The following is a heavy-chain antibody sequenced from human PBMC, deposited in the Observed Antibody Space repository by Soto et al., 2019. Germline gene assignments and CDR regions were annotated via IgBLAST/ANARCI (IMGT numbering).Heavy chain of an antibody. V-gene: IGHV1-69*13. J-gene: IGHJ6*02. D-gene: IGHD3-10*01. Sequence: SVKVSCKASGGTFSSYAVSWVRQAPGQGLEWMGGIIPIFGTANYAQKFQGRVTITADESTSTAYMELSSLRSEDTAVYYCARHISGKYYYYGMDVRGQGTTVTVSS. CDR2: IIPIFGTA. CDR3: ARHISGKYYYYGMDV. CDR1: GGTFSSYA.